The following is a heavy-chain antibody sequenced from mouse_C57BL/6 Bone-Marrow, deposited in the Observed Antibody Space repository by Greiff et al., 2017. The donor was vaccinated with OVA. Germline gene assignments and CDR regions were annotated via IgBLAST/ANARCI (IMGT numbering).Heavy chain of an antibody. Sequence: QVHLQQSGAELVKPGASVKLSCKASGYTFTSYWMHWVKQRPGQGLEWIGMIHPNSGSNNYNEKFKGQATLTVDKSYSTAYMQRSSLTAEDSAVYYCAGGYARFAYWGRGTLVTVSA. CDR3: AGGYARFAY. D-gene: IGHD2-2*01. J-gene: IGHJ3*01. V-gene: IGHV1-64*01. CDR1: GYTFTSYW. CDR2: IHPNSGSN.